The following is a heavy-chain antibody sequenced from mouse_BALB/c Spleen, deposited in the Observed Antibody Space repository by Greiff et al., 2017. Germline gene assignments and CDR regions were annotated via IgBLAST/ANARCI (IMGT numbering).Heavy chain of an antibody. J-gene: IGHJ3*01. CDR1: GFTFSSYT. CDR3: ARQDGRAWFAY. D-gene: IGHD1-1*02. CDR2: ISNGGGST. V-gene: IGHV5-12-2*01. Sequence: DVQLVESGGGLVQPGGSLKLSCAASGFTFSSYTMSWVRQTPEKRLEWVAYISNGGGSTYYPDTVKGRFTISRDNAKNTLYLQMSSLKSEDTAMYYCARQDGRAWFAYWGQGTLVTVSA.